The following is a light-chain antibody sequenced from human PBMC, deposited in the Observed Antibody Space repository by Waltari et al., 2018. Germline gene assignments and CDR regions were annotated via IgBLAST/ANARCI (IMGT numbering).Light chain of an antibody. CDR3: SSYGDTPIL. V-gene: IGLV2-14*03. CDR2: TVR. CDR1: SMDLGPYDL. J-gene: IGLJ2*01. Sequence: HSTLTQPPSVSGSLGQSITNSRTGTSMDLGPYDLVSGYQQHLGKAPQLIVYTVRNRPPGTSTRFSGSKSANTASLTISALQGEDEADYFCSSYGDTPILFGGGTKLTLL.